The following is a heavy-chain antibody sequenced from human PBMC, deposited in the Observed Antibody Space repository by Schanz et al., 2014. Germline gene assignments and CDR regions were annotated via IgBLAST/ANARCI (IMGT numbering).Heavy chain of an antibody. V-gene: IGHV3-33*01. CDR2: VWSDGNTK. J-gene: IGHJ6*03. CDR3: ARDAVALVQEYFMDV. D-gene: IGHD2-15*01. CDR1: GFTFSRFG. Sequence: QVQLVESGGGVVRPGRSLRLSCATSGFTFSRFGMHWVRQAPGKGPEWVALVWSDGNTKYYVDSVKGRFTISRDNSMNTLHLQMDGLRVEDTAVYYCARDAVALVQEYFMDVWGKGTPVTVSS.